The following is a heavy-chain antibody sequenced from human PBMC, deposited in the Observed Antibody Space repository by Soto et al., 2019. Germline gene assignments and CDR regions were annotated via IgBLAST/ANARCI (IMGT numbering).Heavy chain of an antibody. CDR3: ARPLGGESGTYYSAYFAMDV. V-gene: IGHV5-10-1*01. J-gene: IGHJ6*02. Sequence: PVESLKISCKVSGYTFTTSWISWGRQMPGKVLEWMGRIAPSDSYTTYNPSFQGHIRLSIDKSISTAYLQWSSLKASDTAMSYCARPLGGESGTYYSAYFAMDVWGQGTTVTVSS. CDR2: IAPSDSYT. CDR1: GYTFTTSW. D-gene: IGHD3-22*01.